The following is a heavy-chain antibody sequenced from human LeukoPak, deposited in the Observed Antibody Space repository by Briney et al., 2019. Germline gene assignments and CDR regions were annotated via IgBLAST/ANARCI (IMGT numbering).Heavy chain of an antibody. CDR1: GFTFSSYA. V-gene: IGHV3-30-3*01. Sequence: GGSLRLSWAASGFTFSSYAMSWVRQAPGKGQEWVAVISYDGSNKYYADSVKGRFTISRDNSKNTLYLQMNSLRAEDTAVYYCARDRVAGSGYDSYFDYWGQGTLVTVSS. CDR2: ISYDGSNK. CDR3: ARDRVAGSGYDSYFDY. J-gene: IGHJ4*02. D-gene: IGHD5-12*01.